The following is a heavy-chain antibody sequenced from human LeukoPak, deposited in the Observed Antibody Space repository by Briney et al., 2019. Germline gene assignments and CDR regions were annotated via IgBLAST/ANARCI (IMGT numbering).Heavy chain of an antibody. CDR1: GFTFSTYA. CDR2: VSGTGGRT. Sequence: GGSLRLSCAASGFTFSTYAMSWVRQAPGKGLEWVSVVSGTGGRTYYADSVKGRFTISRDNSKNTLYLQMNSLRAEDTAVYYCAKWKYSNSGIDDYWGQGTLVTVSS. D-gene: IGHD6-6*01. J-gene: IGHJ4*02. V-gene: IGHV3-23*01. CDR3: AKWKYSNSGIDDY.